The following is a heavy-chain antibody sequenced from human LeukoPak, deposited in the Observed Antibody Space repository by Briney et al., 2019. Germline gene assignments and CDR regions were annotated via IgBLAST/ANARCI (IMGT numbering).Heavy chain of an antibody. D-gene: IGHD3-10*01. CDR1: GGSFSGYY. CDR3: ARAPWSITHFDY. Sequence: SETLSLTCAVYGGSFSGYYWSSIRQPPGKGLEWIGYIYYSGSTNYNPSLKSRVTISVDTSKNQFSLKLSSVTAADTAVYYCARAPWSITHFDYWGQGTLVTVSS. CDR2: IYYSGST. V-gene: IGHV4-59*08. J-gene: IGHJ4*02.